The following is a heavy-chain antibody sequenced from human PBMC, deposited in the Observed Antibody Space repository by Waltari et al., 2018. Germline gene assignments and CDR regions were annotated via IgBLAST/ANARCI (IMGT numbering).Heavy chain of an antibody. CDR2: IHYSGSI. CDR1: GGSISSRSYY. V-gene: IGHV4-39*01. J-gene: IGHJ4*02. Sequence: QLQLQESGPGLVKPSETLSLTCTVSGGSISSRSYYWGWIRQPPGKGLEWIGSIHYSGSIYYNPSLKSRFITSVDTSKNQFSLNLSSVTAADTAVYYCARLLYDRSGYYYFDFWGQGTLVTVSS. CDR3: ARLLYDRSGYYYFDF. D-gene: IGHD3-22*01.